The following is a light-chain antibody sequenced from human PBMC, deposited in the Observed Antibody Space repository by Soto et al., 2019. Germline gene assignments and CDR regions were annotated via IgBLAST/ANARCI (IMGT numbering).Light chain of an antibody. Sequence: QSALTQPRSVSGSPGQSVTFSCTGTSSDVGGYNYVSWYQQHPGKAPKLMIYDVSERPSGVPDRFSGSKSGNTASLTISGLQAEDEADYYCCSYAGSYTVLFGGGTQLTVL. V-gene: IGLV2-11*01. CDR3: CSYAGSYTVL. CDR1: SSDVGGYNY. CDR2: DVS. J-gene: IGLJ2*01.